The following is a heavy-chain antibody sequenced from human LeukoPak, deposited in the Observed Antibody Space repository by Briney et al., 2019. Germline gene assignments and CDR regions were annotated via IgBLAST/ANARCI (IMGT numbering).Heavy chain of an antibody. CDR2: ISSSGSTI. J-gene: IGHJ3*02. Sequence: GGSLRLSCAASGFTFSSYEMNWVRQAPGKGLEWVSYISSSGSTIYYADSVKGRFTISRDNAKNTLYLQMNSLRAEDTAVYYCAKDGPYSGSYSNLIWGQGTMVTVSS. CDR3: AKDGPYSGSYSNLI. V-gene: IGHV3-48*03. D-gene: IGHD1-26*01. CDR1: GFTFSSYE.